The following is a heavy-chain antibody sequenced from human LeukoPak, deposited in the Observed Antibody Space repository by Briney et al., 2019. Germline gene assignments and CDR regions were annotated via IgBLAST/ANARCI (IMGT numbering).Heavy chain of an antibody. D-gene: IGHD3-10*01. V-gene: IGHV3-23*01. J-gene: IGHJ5*02. CDR1: GSTFSSYG. CDR2: ISGSGGST. Sequence: GGTLRLSCAASGSTFSSYGMSWVRQAPGKGLEWVSAISGSGGSTYYADSVKGRFTISRGNSKNTLYLQMNSLRAEDTAVYYCARPDYYGSGRFDPWGQGTLVTVSS. CDR3: ARPDYYGSGRFDP.